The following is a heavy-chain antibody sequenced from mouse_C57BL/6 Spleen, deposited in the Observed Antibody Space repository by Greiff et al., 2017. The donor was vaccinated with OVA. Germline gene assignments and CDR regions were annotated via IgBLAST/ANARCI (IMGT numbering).Heavy chain of an antibody. CDR3: ARKGIGYPAWFAY. Sequence: EVQVVESGPELVKPGASVKIPCKASGYTFTDYNMDWVKQSHGKSLEWIGDINPNNGGTIYNQKFKGKATLTVDKSSSTAYMELRSLTSEDTAVYYCARKGIGYPAWFAYWGQGTLVTVSA. CDR2: INPNNGGT. J-gene: IGHJ3*01. D-gene: IGHD2-14*01. CDR1: GYTFTDYN. V-gene: IGHV1-18*01.